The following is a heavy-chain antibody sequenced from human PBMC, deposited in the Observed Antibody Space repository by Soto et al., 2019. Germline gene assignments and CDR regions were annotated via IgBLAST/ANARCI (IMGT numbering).Heavy chain of an antibody. CDR3: ARGSVLLWFGDPSPFDP. Sequence: ASVKVSCKASGYTLASYARHWVRQAPGQRLEWMGWISAYNGNTNYAQKLQGRVTMTTDTSTSTAYMELRSLRSDDTAVYYCARGSVLLWFGDPSPFDPWGQGTLVTVSS. V-gene: IGHV1-18*01. CDR2: ISAYNGNT. CDR1: GYTLASYA. J-gene: IGHJ5*02. D-gene: IGHD3-10*01.